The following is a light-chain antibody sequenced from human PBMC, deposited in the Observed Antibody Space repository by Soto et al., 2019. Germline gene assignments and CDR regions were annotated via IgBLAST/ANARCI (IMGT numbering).Light chain of an antibody. V-gene: IGKV1-39*01. CDR3: QQSYSTPRT. CDR1: QSISSS. J-gene: IGKJ1*01. CDR2: DAS. Sequence: DIQMTQSPSSLSASVGDRVTITCQASQSISSSLNWYRQRPGKAPQLLIYDASTLQSGVPSRFSGSGSGTDFTLTISSLQPEDFAAYHCQQSYSTPRTFGQGTKVEMK.